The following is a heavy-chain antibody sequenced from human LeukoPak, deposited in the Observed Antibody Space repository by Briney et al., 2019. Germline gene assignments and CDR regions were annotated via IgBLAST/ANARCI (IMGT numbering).Heavy chain of an antibody. CDR1: GFTVSSYY. CDR2: IYSGGSI. Sequence: GGSLRLSCAASGFTVSSYYLSWVRQAPGKGLEWVSVIYSGGSIYYADSVKGRLTISRDSSESMLYLEMSSLRAEGTAVYYCQVSDTDSFDYWGQGTLVTVSS. J-gene: IGHJ4*02. V-gene: IGHV3-53*01. D-gene: IGHD2-21*01. CDR3: QVSDTDSFDY.